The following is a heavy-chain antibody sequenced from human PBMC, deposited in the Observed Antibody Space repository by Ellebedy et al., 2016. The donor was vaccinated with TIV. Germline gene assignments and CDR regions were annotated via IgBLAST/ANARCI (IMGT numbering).Heavy chain of an antibody. D-gene: IGHD4-17*01. Sequence: SETLSLTXTVSGDSIRSGDYYWSWIRQPPGKGLEWIGYIYYSGSTYYTPSLKSRLSISIDTSKNQFSLNLRSVTAADTAVYYCARVVYTTTWPPLYYFDYWGQGALVTVSS. V-gene: IGHV4-30-4*01. J-gene: IGHJ4*02. CDR2: IYYSGST. CDR1: GDSIRSGDYY. CDR3: ARVVYTTTWPPLYYFDY.